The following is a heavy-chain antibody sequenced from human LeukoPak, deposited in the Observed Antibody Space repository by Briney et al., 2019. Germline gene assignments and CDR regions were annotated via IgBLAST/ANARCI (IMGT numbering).Heavy chain of an antibody. CDR3: ARGVVGYSGCSLPDY. V-gene: IGHV4-39*07. J-gene: IGHJ4*02. CDR2: MYCSGST. Sequence: SETLSLTCTVSGGSIRSSSYYWGWIRQPPGKGLEWIGSMYCSGSTYYNPSLKSRVTISVDRSKNQFSLKLSSVTAADTAVYYCARGVVGYSGCSLPDYWGQGTLVTVSS. D-gene: IGHD5-12*01. CDR1: GGSIRSSSYY.